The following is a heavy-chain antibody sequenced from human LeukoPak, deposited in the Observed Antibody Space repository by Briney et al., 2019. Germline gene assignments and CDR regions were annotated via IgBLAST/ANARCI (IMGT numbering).Heavy chain of an antibody. D-gene: IGHD3-22*01. CDR1: GGSISSYY. CDR3: ARGRSYYYDSSGYYYFDAFDI. CDR2: IYYSGST. Sequence: PSETLSLTCTVSGGSISSYYWSWIRQPPGKGLEWIGYIYYSGSTNYNPSLKSRVTISVDTSKNQFSLKLSSVTAADTAVYYCARGRSYYYDSSGYYYFDAFDIWGQGSMVTVSS. J-gene: IGHJ3*02. V-gene: IGHV4-59*01.